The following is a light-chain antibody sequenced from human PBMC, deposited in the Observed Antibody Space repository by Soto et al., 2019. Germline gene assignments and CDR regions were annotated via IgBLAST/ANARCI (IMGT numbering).Light chain of an antibody. J-gene: IGKJ1*01. CDR1: QSVSNT. V-gene: IGKV3-15*01. CDR2: GAS. CDR3: QQDNNWHATWT. Sequence: VMTPSRATMSMSPGEIETRSCRASQSVSNTLAWYQQKPGQTPRLLIYGASTRATGFPARFSGSGSGTEFTLTISSLQSDDFAVYYCQQDNNWHATWTFGQGTKVDIK.